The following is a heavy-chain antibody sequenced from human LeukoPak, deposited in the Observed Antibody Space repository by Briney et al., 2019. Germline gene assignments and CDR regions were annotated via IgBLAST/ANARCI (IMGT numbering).Heavy chain of an antibody. J-gene: IGHJ4*02. CDR2: ISSSGSNI. D-gene: IGHD3-22*01. Sequence: GGSLRPSCAASGFTFNNYELNWVRQAPGKGLEWVSNISSSGSNIYYADSVKGRFIISRDNAKNSLYLQMNSLRAEDTAVYYCARETYSYDSSGNSPFDYWGQGTLVTVSS. CDR3: ARETYSYDSSGNSPFDY. CDR1: GFTFNNYE. V-gene: IGHV3-48*03.